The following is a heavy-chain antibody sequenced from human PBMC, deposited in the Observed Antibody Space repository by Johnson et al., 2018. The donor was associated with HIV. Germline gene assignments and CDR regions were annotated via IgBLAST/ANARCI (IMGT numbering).Heavy chain of an antibody. CDR2: ISYDGSSK. CDR3: VQGVPNPAGAFDV. J-gene: IGHJ3*01. V-gene: IGHV3-30*03. CDR1: GFTFSNYG. D-gene: IGHD6-19*01. Sequence: QVQLVESGGGVVQPGRSLRLSCAASGFTFSNYGMHWVRQAPGKGLEWVTFISYDGSSKYYVDSVKGRFTISRDNSKNKLSLQMNSLRAEDTAVYYCVQGVPNPAGAFDVWGQGTGVTVSS.